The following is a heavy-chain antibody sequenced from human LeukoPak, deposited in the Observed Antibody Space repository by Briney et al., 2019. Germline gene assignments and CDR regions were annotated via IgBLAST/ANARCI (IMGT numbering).Heavy chain of an antibody. Sequence: SETLSLTCTVSGGSISSYYWSWIRQPPGKGLEWIGYIYYSGSTNYNPSLKSRVTISVDTSKNQFSLKLSSVTAADTAVYYCARPGSSTSFIGTFDIWGQGTMVSVSS. J-gene: IGHJ3*02. D-gene: IGHD2-2*01. CDR3: ARPGSSTSFIGTFDI. CDR2: IYYSGST. CDR1: GGSISSYY. V-gene: IGHV4-59*12.